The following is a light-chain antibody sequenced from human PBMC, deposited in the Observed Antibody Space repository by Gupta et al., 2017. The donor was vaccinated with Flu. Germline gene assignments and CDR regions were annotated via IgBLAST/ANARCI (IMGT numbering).Light chain of an antibody. CDR3: QQGGNWPWT. V-gene: IGKV3-11*01. CDR2: NVS. Sequence: SGSVSRGGNFYLTWFQQKPGQAPRRLIYNVSNRDSGVPARFSGSRSGTDFTLKITRVEAEDFAIYYCQQGGNWPWTFGGETKVEIK. J-gene: IGKJ4*01. CDR1: RGGNFY.